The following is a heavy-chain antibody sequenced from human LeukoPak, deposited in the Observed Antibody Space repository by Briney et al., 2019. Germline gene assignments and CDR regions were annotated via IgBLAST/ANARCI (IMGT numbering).Heavy chain of an antibody. CDR1: GFTFSSYG. CDR2: IRYDGSNK. V-gene: IGHV3-30*02. J-gene: IGHJ5*02. D-gene: IGHD2-15*01. Sequence: GGSLRLSCAASGFTFSSYGMHWVRQAPGKGLEWVAFIRYDGSNKYYAGSVKGRFTISRDNSKNTLYLQMNSLRAEDTTVYYCARDSFGSSLGWFDPWGQGTLVTVSS. CDR3: ARDSFGSSLGWFDP.